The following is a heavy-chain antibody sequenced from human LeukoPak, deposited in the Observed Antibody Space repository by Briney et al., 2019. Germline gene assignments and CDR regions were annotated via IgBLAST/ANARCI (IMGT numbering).Heavy chain of an antibody. CDR3: AREYYDYVWEIPGFDY. V-gene: IGHV3-7*04. J-gene: IGHJ4*02. Sequence: GGSLRLSCEASGFTFSSYWMSWVRQAPGKGLEWVANIKQDGSEKYYVDSVKGRFTISTDNAKNSLYLQMNSLRAEDTAVYYCAREYYDYVWEIPGFDYWGQGTLVTFSS. D-gene: IGHD3-16*01. CDR2: IKQDGSEK. CDR1: GFTFSSYW.